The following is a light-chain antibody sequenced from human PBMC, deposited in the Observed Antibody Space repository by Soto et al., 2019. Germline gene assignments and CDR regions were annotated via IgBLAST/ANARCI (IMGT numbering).Light chain of an antibody. CDR1: HGISSY. CDR3: QQYSITSRT. CDR2: AAS. Sequence: IQLTQSPSSLSASVGDRVTITCRASHGISSYLAWYQQKPGKALKLLIYAASTLQSGVPSRFSGSGSGTDFTLTISSLPPEDFATYYCQQYSITSRTFGQGTKVETK. V-gene: IGKV1-9*01. J-gene: IGKJ2*02.